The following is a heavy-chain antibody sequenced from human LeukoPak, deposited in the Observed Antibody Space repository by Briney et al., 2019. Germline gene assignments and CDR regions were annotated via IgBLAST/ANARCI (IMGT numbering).Heavy chain of an antibody. CDR1: GGSIISSTYY. Sequence: PSETLSLTRTVSGGSIISSTYYWGWIRQPPGKGLEWIGSIYDSGSTYYNPSLKSRVTISVDTSKNQFSLKLSSVTAADTAVYYCARFTSWAYYFDYWGQGTLVTVSS. D-gene: IGHD3-10*01. J-gene: IGHJ4*02. CDR3: ARFTSWAYYFDY. CDR2: IYDSGST. V-gene: IGHV4-39*01.